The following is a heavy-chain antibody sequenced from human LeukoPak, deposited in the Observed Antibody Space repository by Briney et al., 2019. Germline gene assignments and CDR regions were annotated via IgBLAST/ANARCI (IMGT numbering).Heavy chain of an antibody. CDR3: ARDAVDTANAV. V-gene: IGHV3-74*01. Sequence: GGSLRLSCAASGFTFSSSWMHWVRQAPEKGLVWVSHINSDGSITSYADSVKGRFTISRDNAKNTLYLQMNSLRAEDTAVYYCARDAVDTANAVWGQGTTVTVSS. CDR1: GFTFSSSW. CDR2: INSDGSIT. J-gene: IGHJ6*02. D-gene: IGHD5-18*01.